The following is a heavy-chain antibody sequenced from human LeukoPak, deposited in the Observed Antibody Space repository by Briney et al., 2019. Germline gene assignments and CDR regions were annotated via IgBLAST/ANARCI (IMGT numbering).Heavy chain of an antibody. V-gene: IGHV3-21*06. D-gene: IGHD4-17*01. CDR3: ARDGTTRFDY. CDR2: ISSSSRYI. CDR1: GFTFSSYS. J-gene: IGHJ4*02. Sequence: GGSLRLSCAPSGFTFSSYSMNCVRQAPGKGLEWVSSISSSSRYIYYADSVKGRFTISRDNAKNSLYLRMNNLRAEDTAVYYCARDGTTRFDYWGQGTLVTVSS.